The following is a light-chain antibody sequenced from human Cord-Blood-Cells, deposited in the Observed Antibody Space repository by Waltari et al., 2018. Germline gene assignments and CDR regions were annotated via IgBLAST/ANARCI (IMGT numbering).Light chain of an antibody. Sequence: LSASVGDRVTITCRASQSISSYLNWYQQKPGKAPKLMIYAGSSLQSGVPSRFSGSGSGTDFTLTISSLQPEDIATYYCQQSYSTPVTFGPGSKVDIK. V-gene: IGKV1-39*01. J-gene: IGKJ3*01. CDR2: AGS. CDR3: QQSYSTPVT. CDR1: QSISSY.